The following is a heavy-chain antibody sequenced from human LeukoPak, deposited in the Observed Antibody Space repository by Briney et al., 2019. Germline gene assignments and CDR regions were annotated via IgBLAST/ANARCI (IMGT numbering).Heavy chain of an antibody. CDR2: ISPADSHT. D-gene: IGHD2-2*01. V-gene: IGHV5-51*01. Sequence: GESLKIPCKVSGYNFTTHWIAWVRQKPGKGLEWMGIISPADSHTSYSPSFQGQVSISVYKSTSTAYLQWSSLKASDTAIYYCARARHCSSTACPGARFDPWGQGTLVTVSS. CDR1: GYNFTTHW. J-gene: IGHJ5*02. CDR3: ARARHCSSTACPGARFDP.